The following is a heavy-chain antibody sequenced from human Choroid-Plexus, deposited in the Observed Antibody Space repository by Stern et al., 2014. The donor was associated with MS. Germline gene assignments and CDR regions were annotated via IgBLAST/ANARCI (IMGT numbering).Heavy chain of an antibody. CDR3: AKDRQWSTYFFDY. Sequence: VQLLEPGGGVAQPGRPLILSCAASGFTFSNFGMHWVRQAPGKGLEWVALISYDGSDKYYEDSVKGRFAIFRDNSKNTLYMHMNSRRAEDAAVYYCAKDRQWSTYFFDYWGQGSLVTVSS. V-gene: IGHV3-30*18. CDR2: ISYDGSDK. J-gene: IGHJ4*02. D-gene: IGHD2-15*01. CDR1: GFTFSNFG.